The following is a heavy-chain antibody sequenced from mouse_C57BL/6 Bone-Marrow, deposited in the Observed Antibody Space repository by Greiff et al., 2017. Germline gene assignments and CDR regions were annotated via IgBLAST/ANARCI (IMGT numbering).Heavy chain of an antibody. D-gene: IGHD2-2*01. V-gene: IGHV5-6*01. J-gene: IGHJ2*01. Sequence: EVHLVESGGDLVKPGGSLKLSCAASGFTFSSYGMSWVRQTPDKRLEWVATISSGGSYTYYPDSVKGRFTISRDNAKNTLYLQMSSLKSEDTAMYYCARQRGCYGYDGGYYFDYWGQGTTLTVSS. CDR3: ARQRGCYGYDGGYYFDY. CDR1: GFTFSSYG. CDR2: ISSGGSYT.